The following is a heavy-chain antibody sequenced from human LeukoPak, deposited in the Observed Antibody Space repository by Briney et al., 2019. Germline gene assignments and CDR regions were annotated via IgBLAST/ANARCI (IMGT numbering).Heavy chain of an antibody. CDR3: ARGPDYYDSSENAFDT. J-gene: IGHJ3*02. D-gene: IGHD3-22*01. CDR2: IIPIFGTA. V-gene: IGHV1-69*13. CDR1: GGTFSSYA. Sequence: GASVKVSCKASGGTFSSYAISWVRQAPGQGLEWMGGIIPIFGTANYAQKFQGRVTITADESTSTAYMELSSLRSEDTAVYYCARGPDYYDSSENAFDTWGQGTMVTVSS.